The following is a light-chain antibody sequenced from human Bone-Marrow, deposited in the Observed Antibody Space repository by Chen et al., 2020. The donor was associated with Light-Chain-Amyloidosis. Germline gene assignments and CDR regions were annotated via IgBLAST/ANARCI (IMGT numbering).Light chain of an antibody. Sequence: SYELTQPPSVSVSPGQTARITCSGDALPKHYAYWYQQKPGQAPVLVICKDTERPSGIPERFSASSSGTTVTLTIRGVQAEDEADYYCQSADSSDLGVFGGGTKLTVL. CDR3: QSADSSDLGV. J-gene: IGLJ3*02. V-gene: IGLV3-25*03. CDR1: ALPKHY. CDR2: KDT.